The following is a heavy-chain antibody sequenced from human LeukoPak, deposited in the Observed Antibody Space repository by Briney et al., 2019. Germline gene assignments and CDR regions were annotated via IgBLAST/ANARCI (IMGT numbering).Heavy chain of an antibody. D-gene: IGHD3-22*01. CDR2: INPNSGGT. J-gene: IGHJ4*02. V-gene: IGHV1-2*02. CDR1: GYTFTGYY. CDR3: AKEQSVTMIVDHIY. Sequence: ASVKVSCKASGYTFTGYYMHWVRQAPGQGLEWMGWINPNSGGTNYAQKFQGRVTMTRDTSISTAYMELSRLRSDDTAVYYCAKEQSVTMIVDHIYWGQGTLVTVSS.